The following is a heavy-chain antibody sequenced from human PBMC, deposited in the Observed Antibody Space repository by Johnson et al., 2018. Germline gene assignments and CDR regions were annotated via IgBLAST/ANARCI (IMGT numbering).Heavy chain of an antibody. D-gene: IGHD6-13*01. Sequence: VQLQESGGGLVQPGGSLRLSCAASGFTFTSYAITWVRQAPGKGLEWVSTISTSGGTTWYADSVKGRFTISRDNSRTTVYLQINSLRAEDTAVYYCARVTILNVWYPLIDYWGQVALVTVSS. J-gene: IGHJ4*02. CDR1: GFTFTSYA. CDR2: ISTSGGTT. CDR3: ARVTILNVWYPLIDY. V-gene: IGHV3-23*01.